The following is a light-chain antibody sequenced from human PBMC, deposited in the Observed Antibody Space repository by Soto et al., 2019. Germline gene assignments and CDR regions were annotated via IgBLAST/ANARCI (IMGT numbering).Light chain of an antibody. CDR2: DVT. V-gene: IGLV2-11*01. CDR1: STDVGGYNC. J-gene: IGLJ1*01. CDR3: CSHSATYTFV. Sequence: QSVLTQPRSVSGSPGQLVTISCTGTSTDVGGYNCVSWYQQHPGKAPQLLIFDVTQRPSGVPDRFSGSKSGNTASLTISGLQAEDEADYYCCSHSATYTFVFGTGTKVTVL.